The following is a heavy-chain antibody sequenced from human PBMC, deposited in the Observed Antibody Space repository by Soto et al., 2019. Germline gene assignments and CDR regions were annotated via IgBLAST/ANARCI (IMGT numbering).Heavy chain of an antibody. CDR1: GDTFSSHA. CDR2: IIPFFGTA. Sequence: QVQLVQSGAEVKKPGSSVKVSCKASGDTFSSHAFGWVRQAPGQGLEWMGGIIPFFGTANYAQKFQGRVAITEEESTTTAYMELSSLRSEDTAVYYCARGVAEMATTTAVWSFDLWGRGTLVTVSS. V-gene: IGHV1-69*01. D-gene: IGHD4-17*01. CDR3: ARGVAEMATTTAVWSFDL. J-gene: IGHJ2*01.